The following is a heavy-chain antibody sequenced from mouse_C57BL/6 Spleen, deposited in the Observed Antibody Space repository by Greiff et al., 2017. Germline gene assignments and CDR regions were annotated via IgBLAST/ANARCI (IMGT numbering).Heavy chain of an antibody. CDR2: FYPGSGSI. D-gene: IGHD1-1*01. Sequence: VQLQQSGAELVKPGASVKLSCKASGYTFTEYTIHWVKQRSGQGLEWIGWFYPGSGSIKYNEKFKDKATLTADKSSSTVYMELSRLTSEDSGVYFCARQWGYYGSSRGYFDVWGTGTTVTVSS. CDR1: GYTFTEYT. V-gene: IGHV1-62-2*01. J-gene: IGHJ1*03. CDR3: ARQWGYYGSSRGYFDV.